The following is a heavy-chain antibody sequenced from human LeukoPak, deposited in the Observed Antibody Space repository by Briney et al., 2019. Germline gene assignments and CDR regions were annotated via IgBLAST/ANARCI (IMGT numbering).Heavy chain of an antibody. CDR2: MNPNSGNT. V-gene: IGHV1-8*01. J-gene: IGHJ4*02. Sequence: ASVKVSCKASGYTFTSYDINWVRQATGQGLEWMGWMNPNSGNTGYAQKFQGRVTMTRNTSISTAYMELSSLRSEDTAVYYCARDRVKPRGYSYGETDYWGQGTLVTVSS. CDR3: ARDRVKPRGYSYGETDY. CDR1: GYTFTSYD. D-gene: IGHD5-18*01.